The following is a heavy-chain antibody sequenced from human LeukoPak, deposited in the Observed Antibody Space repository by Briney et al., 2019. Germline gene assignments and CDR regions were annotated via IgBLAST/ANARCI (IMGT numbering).Heavy chain of an antibody. D-gene: IGHD6-19*01. Sequence: GGSLRLSCAASGFTFSSYAMSWVRQAPGKGLGWVSAISGRAGSTYYADSVKGRFTISRDNSKNTLYLQMNSLRAEDTAVYYCAKVLAGTNDWDFDYWGQGTLVTVSS. CDR3: AKVLAGTNDWDFDY. J-gene: IGHJ4*02. CDR2: ISGRAGST. CDR1: GFTFSSYA. V-gene: IGHV3-23*01.